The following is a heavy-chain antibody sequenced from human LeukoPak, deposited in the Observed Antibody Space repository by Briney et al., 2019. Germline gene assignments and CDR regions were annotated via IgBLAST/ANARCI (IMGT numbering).Heavy chain of an antibody. V-gene: IGHV4-34*01. J-gene: IGHJ4*02. Sequence: PSETLSLTCAVYGGSFSGYYWSWIRQPPGKGLEWIGEINHSGSTNYNPSLKSRVTISVDTSKNQFSLKQSSVTAADTAVYYCASCSGGSCHCFDYWGQGTLVTVSS. CDR1: GGSFSGYY. CDR2: INHSGST. D-gene: IGHD2-15*01. CDR3: ASCSGGSCHCFDY.